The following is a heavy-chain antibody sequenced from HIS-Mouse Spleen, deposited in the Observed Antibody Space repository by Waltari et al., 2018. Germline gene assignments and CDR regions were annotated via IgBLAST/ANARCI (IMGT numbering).Heavy chain of an antibody. Sequence: EVQLVESGGGLVKPGGSLRLYCAASGFTFSRYSMTWVRQAPGKGLEWVSSISSSSSYIYYADSVKGRFTISRDNAKNSLYLQMNSLRAEDTAVYYCASLYYDILTGYYRDYWGQGTLVTVSS. CDR2: ISSSSSYI. CDR1: GFTFSRYS. J-gene: IGHJ4*02. CDR3: ASLYYDILTGYYRDY. V-gene: IGHV3-21*01. D-gene: IGHD3-9*01.